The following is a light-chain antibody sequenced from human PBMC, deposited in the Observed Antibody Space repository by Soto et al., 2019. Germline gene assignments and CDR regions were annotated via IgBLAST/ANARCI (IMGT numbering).Light chain of an antibody. CDR2: WAS. V-gene: IGKV4-1*01. Sequence: IVMTQSPDSLAVSLGERATINCKSSQSVLYSSNNRNYLAWYRQKPGQPPKLLIYWASIREFGVPDRISGSGSGTDFTLTISSLQAEDVAIYYCQQYHSTPPYTFGQGTKLEIK. CDR3: QQYHSTPPYT. J-gene: IGKJ2*01. CDR1: QSVLYSSNNRNY.